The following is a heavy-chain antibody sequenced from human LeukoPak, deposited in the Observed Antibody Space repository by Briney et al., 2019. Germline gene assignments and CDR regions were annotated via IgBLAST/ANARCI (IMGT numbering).Heavy chain of an antibody. D-gene: IGHD6-13*01. CDR1: GFTFSSYN. CDR2: ISSSSSYI. V-gene: IGHV3-21*01. J-gene: IGHJ4*02. Sequence: GGSLRLSCAASGFTFSSYNMNWVRQAPGKGLEWVSSISSSSSYIYYADSMKGRFTISRDNAKNSLYLQMSSLRAEDTAVYCCARDDRGDIAAAIPFDYWGQGTLVTVSS. CDR3: ARDDRGDIAAAIPFDY.